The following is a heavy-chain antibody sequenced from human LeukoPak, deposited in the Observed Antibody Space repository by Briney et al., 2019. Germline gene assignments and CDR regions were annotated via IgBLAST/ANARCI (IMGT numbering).Heavy chain of an antibody. CDR2: IYYSGST. J-gene: IGHJ4*02. V-gene: IGHV4-59*08. Sequence: KPSETLSLTCTVSGGSISSYYWSWIRQPPGKGLEWIGYIYYSGSTNYNPSLKSRVTISVDTSKNQFSLKLSSVTAADTAVYYCARRWVGDSSGIDYWGQGTLVTVSS. D-gene: IGHD3-22*01. CDR3: ARRWVGDSSGIDY. CDR1: GGSISSYY.